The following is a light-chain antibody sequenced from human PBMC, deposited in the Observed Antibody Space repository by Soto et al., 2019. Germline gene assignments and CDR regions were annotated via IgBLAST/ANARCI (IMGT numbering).Light chain of an antibody. V-gene: IGKV3-20*01. CDR3: QQYGSSPRT. J-gene: IGKJ1*01. CDR2: GAS. Sequence: ETVLTQTPGTLSLSPGERATLSCRASQSVINRYLAWYQQKPGQAPRLLIHGASSRATGIPDRFSGSGSGTDFTLTISRLEPEDFAVYYCQQYGSSPRTFGQGTKVDIK. CDR1: QSVINRY.